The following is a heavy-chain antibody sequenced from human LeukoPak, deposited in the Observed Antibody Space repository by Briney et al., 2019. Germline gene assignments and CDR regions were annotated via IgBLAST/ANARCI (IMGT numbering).Heavy chain of an antibody. CDR2: IYYSGST. V-gene: IGHV4-30-4*01. J-gene: IGHJ4*02. D-gene: IGHD3-16*02. CDR3: ARGPNYVWGSYRYFDY. CDR1: GASISSGDYY. Sequence: PSETLSLTCTVSGASISSGDYYWSWLRQSPGKGLEWIGYIYYSGSTSYNPSLKSRVTISVDTSKNQFSLKLTSVTAADTAVYYCARGPNYVWGSYRYFDYWGQGTLVTVSS.